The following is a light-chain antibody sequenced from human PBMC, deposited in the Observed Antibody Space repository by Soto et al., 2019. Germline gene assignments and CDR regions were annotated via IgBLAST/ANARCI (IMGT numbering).Light chain of an antibody. Sequence: QSALTQPDSVSGSPGQPITISSTGTSSDVGSYNLVSWYQQHPGKAPKVMIYEVSKRPSGVPNRFSGSKSGNTASLTISGLQAEDEADYYCCSYAGSSTDVFGTGTKVTVL. CDR1: SSDVGSYNL. V-gene: IGLV2-23*02. CDR3: CSYAGSSTDV. J-gene: IGLJ1*01. CDR2: EVS.